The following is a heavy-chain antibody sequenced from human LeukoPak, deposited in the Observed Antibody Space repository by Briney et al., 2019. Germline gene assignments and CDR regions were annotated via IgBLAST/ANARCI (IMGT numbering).Heavy chain of an antibody. CDR2: IYYSGST. V-gene: IGHV4-39*01. Sequence: SETLSLTCTVSGGSITSYYWGWIRQPPGKGLEWIGTIYYSGSTNYNPSLKSRVTISADTSKNQFSLKLRSVTAADTAVYYCARRHDILTGYHFDPWGQGTQVTVSS. D-gene: IGHD3-9*01. CDR3: ARRHDILTGYHFDP. CDR1: GGSITSYY. J-gene: IGHJ5*02.